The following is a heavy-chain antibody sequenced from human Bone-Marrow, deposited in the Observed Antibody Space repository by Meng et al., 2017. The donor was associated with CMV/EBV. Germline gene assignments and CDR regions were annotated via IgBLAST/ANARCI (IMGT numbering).Heavy chain of an antibody. J-gene: IGHJ6*02. Sequence: ASVKVSCKASGYSFSTYGIIWVRQAPGQGLEWMGWISGYNDNTNYAQKLQGRVTMTTDRSTSTAYLELRSLRSDDTAVYYCARSNSGDYDFWSCYSGGDHYVMDVWGQGTTVTVSS. CDR1: GYSFSTYG. V-gene: IGHV1-18*01. CDR3: ARSNSGDYDFWSCYSGGDHYVMDV. CDR2: ISGYNDNT. D-gene: IGHD3-3*01.